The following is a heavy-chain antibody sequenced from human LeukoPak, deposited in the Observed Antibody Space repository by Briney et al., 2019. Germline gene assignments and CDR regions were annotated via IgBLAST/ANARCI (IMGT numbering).Heavy chain of an antibody. CDR2: ISSSASSR. D-gene: IGHD6-13*01. CDR3: AREAVGSLDYYYGMDV. CDR1: GFTFSDYY. V-gene: IGHV3-11*01. J-gene: IGHJ6*02. Sequence: PGGSLRLSCVASGFTFSDYYMSWIRQAPGKGLEWISYISSSASSRYYADSVKGRFTISRDNAKNSLYLQMNSLRAEDTAVYYCAREAVGSLDYYYGMDVWGQGTTVTVSS.